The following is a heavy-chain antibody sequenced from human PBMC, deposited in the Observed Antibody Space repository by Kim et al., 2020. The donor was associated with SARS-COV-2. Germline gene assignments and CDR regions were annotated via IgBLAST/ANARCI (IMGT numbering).Heavy chain of an antibody. Sequence: SETLSLTCTVSGGSISSSSYYWGWIRQPPGKGLEWIGSIYYSGSTYYNPSLKSRVTISVDTSKNQFSLKLSSVTAADTAVYYCWFGSSGWYPPLYWGQGTLVTVSS. CDR1: GGSISSSSYY. D-gene: IGHD6-19*01. CDR2: IYYSGST. CDR3: WFGSSGWYPPLY. V-gene: IGHV4-39*01. J-gene: IGHJ4*02.